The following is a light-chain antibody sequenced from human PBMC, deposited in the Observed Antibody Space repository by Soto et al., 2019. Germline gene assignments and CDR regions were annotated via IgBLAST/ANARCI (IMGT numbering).Light chain of an antibody. CDR3: SSYTSSSTLPGV. CDR2: DVS. Sequence: QSALTQPASVSGSPGQSITISCTGTSSDVGGYNYVSWYQQHPGKAPKLMIYDVSNRPSGVSNRFSGSKSGNTASLTISGLQAEDEADYYCSSYTSSSTLPGVFGTGTKLTVL. J-gene: IGLJ1*01. CDR1: SSDVGGYNY. V-gene: IGLV2-14*01.